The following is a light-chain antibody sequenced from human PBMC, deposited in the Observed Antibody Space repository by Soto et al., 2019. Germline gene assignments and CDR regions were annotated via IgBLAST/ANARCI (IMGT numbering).Light chain of an antibody. J-gene: IGLJ1*01. CDR3: AAWDDSLNGHV. V-gene: IGLV1-44*01. CDR1: SSNIGSNT. Sequence: QSVLTHPPSASGTPGQRVTISCSGSSSNIGSNTVNWYQQLPVTSPKLLIYSNNERPSGVPDRFSGSKSGTSASLAISGLQSDDEADYYCAAWDDSLNGHVFGTGTKVTVL. CDR2: SNN.